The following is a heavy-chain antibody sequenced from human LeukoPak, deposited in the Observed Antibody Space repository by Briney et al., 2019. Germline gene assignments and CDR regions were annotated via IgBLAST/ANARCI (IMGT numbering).Heavy chain of an antibody. J-gene: IGHJ4*02. CDR3: ARANVLVRSNTDY. Sequence: GGSLRLSCAASGFTFSSYSMNWVRQAPGKGLEWVSYISSSSSTIYYADSVKGRFTISRDNAKNSLYLQMNSLRAEDTAVYYCARANVLVRSNTDYWGQGTLVTVSS. V-gene: IGHV3-48*04. CDR1: GFTFSSYS. D-gene: IGHD2-8*01. CDR2: ISSSSSTI.